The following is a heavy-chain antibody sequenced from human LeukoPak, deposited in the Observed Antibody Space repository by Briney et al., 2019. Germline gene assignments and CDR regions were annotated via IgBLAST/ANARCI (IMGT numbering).Heavy chain of an antibody. J-gene: IGHJ4*02. Sequence: GESLKISCKGSGYSFTSYWIGWVRQMPGKGLEWMGIIYPGDSDTRYSPSFQGQVTISADKSISTAYLQWSSLKASDTAMYYCARGHSFCSSTSCRFDYWGQGTLVTVSS. D-gene: IGHD2-2*01. CDR1: GYSFTSYW. CDR3: ARGHSFCSSTSCRFDY. CDR2: IYPGDSDT. V-gene: IGHV5-51*01.